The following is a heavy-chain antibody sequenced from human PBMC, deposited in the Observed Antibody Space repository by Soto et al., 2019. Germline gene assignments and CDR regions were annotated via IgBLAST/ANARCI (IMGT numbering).Heavy chain of an antibody. D-gene: IGHD3-3*01. CDR2: ISNDGSNY. CDR3: ARGTTLAIFDYGMDV. J-gene: IGHJ6*02. V-gene: IGHV3-30-3*01. CDR1: GFTFTSYA. Sequence: VQLVESGGGVVQPGRSLRLSCAASGFTFTSYAMHLVRQAPGKGLEWVAVISNDGSNYYYADSVRGRFTISRDNTKNTLFLQMSSLRGEDSGVYYCARGTTLAIFDYGMDVWGQGTTVTVSS.